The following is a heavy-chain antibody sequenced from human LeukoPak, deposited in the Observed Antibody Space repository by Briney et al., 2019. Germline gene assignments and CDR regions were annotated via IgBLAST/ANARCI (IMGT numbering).Heavy chain of an antibody. Sequence: SETLSLTCTVSGGSISSYYWSWIRQPPGKGLEWIGYIYYSGSTNYNPSLKSRVTISVDTSKNQFSLKLGSVTAAGTAVYYCARGRLRLVYYMDVWGKGTTVTVSS. CDR3: ARGRLRLVYYMDV. V-gene: IGHV4-59*01. J-gene: IGHJ6*03. CDR2: IYYSGST. CDR1: GGSISSYY. D-gene: IGHD4-17*01.